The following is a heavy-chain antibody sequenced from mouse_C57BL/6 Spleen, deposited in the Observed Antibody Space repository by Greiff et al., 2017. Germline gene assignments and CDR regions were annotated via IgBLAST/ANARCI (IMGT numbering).Heavy chain of an antibody. Sequence: QVQLQQSGAELARPGASVKLSCKASGYTFTSYGISWVKQRTRQGLEWIGEIYPRSGNTYYNEKFKGKATLTADKSSSTAYMELRSLTSEDSAVYFCARPTVVATGCDYWGQGTTLTVSS. CDR1: GYTFTSYG. CDR3: ARPTVVATGCDY. D-gene: IGHD1-1*01. V-gene: IGHV1-81*01. J-gene: IGHJ2*01. CDR2: IYPRSGNT.